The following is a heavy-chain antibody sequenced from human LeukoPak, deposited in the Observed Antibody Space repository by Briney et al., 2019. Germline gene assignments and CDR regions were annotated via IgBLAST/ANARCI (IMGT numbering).Heavy chain of an antibody. D-gene: IGHD5-12*01. CDR3: ARDWSAGGSDRGWPY. Sequence: GGSLRLSCAASGFTFSSYSMNWVRQAPGKGLEWVSSISSSSSYIYYADSVKGRFTISRDNAKNSLYLQMNSLRAEDTAVYYCARDWSAGGSDRGWPYWGQGTLVTVSS. CDR2: ISSSSSYI. J-gene: IGHJ4*02. V-gene: IGHV3-21*01. CDR1: GFTFSSYS.